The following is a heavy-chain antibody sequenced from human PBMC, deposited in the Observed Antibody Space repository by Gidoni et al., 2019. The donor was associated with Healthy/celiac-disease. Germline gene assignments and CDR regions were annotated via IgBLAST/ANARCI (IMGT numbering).Heavy chain of an antibody. D-gene: IGHD3-10*01. V-gene: IGHV2-70*04. CDR1: GFSLSTSGMR. CDR2: IDWDDDK. CDR3: AREGSNYYGSGHFDY. J-gene: IGHJ4*02. Sequence: QVTLKESGPALVTPTQTLTLTCTFSGFSLSTSGMRVSWIRQPPGKAMEWLARIDWDDDKFYSTSLKTRLTISKDTAKNQVVLTMTNMDPVDTATYYCAREGSNYYGSGHFDYWGQGTLVTVSS.